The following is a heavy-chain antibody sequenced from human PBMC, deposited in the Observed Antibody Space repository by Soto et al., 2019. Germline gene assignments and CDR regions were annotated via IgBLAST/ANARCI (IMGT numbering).Heavy chain of an antibody. V-gene: IGHV3-7*01. CDR2: IKQDGSEK. J-gene: IGHJ4*02. D-gene: IGHD6-19*01. CDR1: GFTFSSYW. Sequence: PGVSLRLSCAASGFTFSSYWMSWVRQAPGKGLEWVANIKQDGSEKYYVDSVKGRFTISRDNAKNSLYLQMNSLRAEDTAVYYCAREFARGWYYFDYWGQGTLVTVSS. CDR3: AREFARGWYYFDY.